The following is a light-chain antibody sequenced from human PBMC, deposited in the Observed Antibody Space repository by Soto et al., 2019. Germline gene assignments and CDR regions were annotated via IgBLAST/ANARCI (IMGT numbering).Light chain of an antibody. J-gene: IGKJ4*01. CDR3: QQYNNWPPLT. CDR1: QSVSSN. Sequence: EIVMTQSPATLSVSPGERATLSCRASQSVSSNLAWYQQKPGQAPRLLIYGASTRATGIPARFSVSGSGTDFTTTISSLQSEDFAVYYCQQYNNWPPLTFGGGTKVEIK. V-gene: IGKV3-15*01. CDR2: GAS.